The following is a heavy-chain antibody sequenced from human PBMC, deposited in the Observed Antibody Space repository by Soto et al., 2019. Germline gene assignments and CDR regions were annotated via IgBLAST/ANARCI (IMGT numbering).Heavy chain of an antibody. CDR1: GFIFSSYA. CDR2: ISGSGGST. D-gene: IGHD3-22*01. V-gene: IGHV3-23*01. Sequence: GGSLRLSCAASGFIFSSYAMSWVRQAPGKGLEWVSSISGSGGSTDYADSVKGRFTISRDNSRNTLYLQMNSLRVEDTAVYYCAKSSGYYVAEFFQHWGQGTLVTVSS. J-gene: IGHJ1*01. CDR3: AKSSGYYVAEFFQH.